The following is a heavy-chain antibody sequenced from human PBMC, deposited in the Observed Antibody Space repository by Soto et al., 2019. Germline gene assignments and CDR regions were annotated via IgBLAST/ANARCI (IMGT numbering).Heavy chain of an antibody. CDR1: GFTFSSYS. D-gene: IGHD2-2*02. Sequence: EVQLVESGGGLVKPGGSLRLSCAASGFTFSSYSMNWVRQAPGKGLEWVSSISSSSSYIYYADSVKGRFTISRDNAKNSLYLQMNSLGAEDTAVYYCARDRYTYGLFDYWGQGTLVTVSS. CDR2: ISSSSSYI. J-gene: IGHJ4*02. CDR3: ARDRYTYGLFDY. V-gene: IGHV3-21*01.